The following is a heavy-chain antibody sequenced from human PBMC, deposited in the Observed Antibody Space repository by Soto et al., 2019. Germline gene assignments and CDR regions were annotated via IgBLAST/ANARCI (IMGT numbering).Heavy chain of an antibody. Sequence: QVQLQESGPGLVKPSGTLSLTCAVSGCSISSSNWWSWVRQPPGKGLEWIGEIYHSGSTNYNPSLKSRATISVDKSKNQFSLQLSSVTAADTAVYYCARAAMGGSSWPFDYWGQGTLVTVSS. CDR2: IYHSGST. D-gene: IGHD6-13*01. V-gene: IGHV4-4*02. J-gene: IGHJ4*02. CDR3: ARAAMGGSSWPFDY. CDR1: GCSISSSNW.